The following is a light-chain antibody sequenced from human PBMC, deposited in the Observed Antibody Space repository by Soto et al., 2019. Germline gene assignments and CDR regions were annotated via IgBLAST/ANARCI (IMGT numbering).Light chain of an antibody. J-gene: IGKJ3*01. CDR3: QQSYSTPLFT. Sequence: DIQMTQSPSSLSASVGDRVTITCRASQSISSYLNWYQQKPGKAPELLIYAASSLQSGVPSRFSGSGSSTDFTLTISSLQPEDFATYYCQQSYSTPLFTFGPGTKVDIK. CDR2: AAS. V-gene: IGKV1-39*01. CDR1: QSISSY.